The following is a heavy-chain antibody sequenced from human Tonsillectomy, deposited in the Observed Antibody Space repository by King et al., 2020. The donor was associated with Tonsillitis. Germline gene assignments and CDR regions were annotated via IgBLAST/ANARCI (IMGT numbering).Heavy chain of an antibody. D-gene: IGHD3-22*01. V-gene: IGHV4-39*01. Sequence: QVQLQESGPGLVKPSETLSLTCTVSGGSISSSSYYWGWIRQPPGKGLEWIGSIYYSGSTYYNPSLKSRVTISVDTSKNQFSLKLSSVTAADTAVYYCARLTYYDSSGCFDYWGQGTLVTVSP. J-gene: IGHJ4*02. CDR1: GGSISSSSYY. CDR3: ARLTYYDSSGCFDY. CDR2: IYYSGST.